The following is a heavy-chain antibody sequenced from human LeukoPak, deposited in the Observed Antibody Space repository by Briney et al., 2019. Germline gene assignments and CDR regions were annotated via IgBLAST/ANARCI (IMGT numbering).Heavy chain of an antibody. J-gene: IGHJ3*02. V-gene: IGHV3-48*01. CDR1: GFTFSSYS. CDR3: AKDQRNGYNPRLTDAFDI. D-gene: IGHD5-24*01. Sequence: GGSLRLSCAASGFTFSSYSMNWVRQAPGKGLQWVSYISFSSSTIYYADSVKGRFTISRDNAKNSLYLQMNSLRAEDTAVYYCAKDQRNGYNPRLTDAFDIWGQGTMVTVSS. CDR2: ISFSSSTI.